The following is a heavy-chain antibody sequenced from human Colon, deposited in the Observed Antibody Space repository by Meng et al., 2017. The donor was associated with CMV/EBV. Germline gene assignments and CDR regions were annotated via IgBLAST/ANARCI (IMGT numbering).Heavy chain of an antibody. Sequence: GESLKISCAAPEFIIHDYGIHWLRQAPGKGLVWPSFIDINGQNRYNVDIVKGRFTVSKDKSKNTVFLQMNSLKVEDTAVYFCVGHQGGPREGVRLVWGQGTLVTVSS. J-gene: IGHJ4*02. D-gene: IGHD3-16*01. V-gene: IGHV3-30*02. CDR2: IDINGQNR. CDR3: VGHQGGPREGVRLV. CDR1: EFIIHDYG.